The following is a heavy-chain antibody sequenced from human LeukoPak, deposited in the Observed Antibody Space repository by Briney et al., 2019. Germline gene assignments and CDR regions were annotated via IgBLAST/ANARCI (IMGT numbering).Heavy chain of an antibody. J-gene: IGHJ4*02. CDR2: INPSGGST. Sequence: ASVKVSCKASGYTFTSYYMHWVRQAPGQGLEWMGIINPSGGSTSYAQKFQGRVTMTRDMSTSTVYMELSSLRSEDTAVYYCARRGITMVRGAAYYFDYWGQGTLVTVSS. V-gene: IGHV1-46*01. CDR3: ARRGITMVRGAAYYFDY. CDR1: GYTFTSYY. D-gene: IGHD3-10*01.